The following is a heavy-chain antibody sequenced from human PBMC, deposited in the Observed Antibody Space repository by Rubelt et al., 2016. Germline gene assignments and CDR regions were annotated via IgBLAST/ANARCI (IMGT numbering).Heavy chain of an antibody. D-gene: IGHD3-22*01. Sequence: APGHGLEWMGWINPNSGGTNYAQKFQGRVTMTRDTSISTAYMELSRLRSDDTAVYYCARDRNYYDSSGYPDYWGQGTLVTVSS. J-gene: IGHJ4*02. CDR3: ARDRNYYDSSGYPDY. CDR2: INPNSGGT. V-gene: IGHV1-2*02.